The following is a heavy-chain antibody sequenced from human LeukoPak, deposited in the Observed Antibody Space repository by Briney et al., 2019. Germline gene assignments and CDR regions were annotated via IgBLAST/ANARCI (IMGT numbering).Heavy chain of an antibody. D-gene: IGHD3-9*01. V-gene: IGHV1-46*01. CDR1: GYSFTRYF. CDR3: AREPPATGYYDY. CDR2: INPSGDGT. J-gene: IGHJ4*02. Sequence: VASVKVSCKASGYSFTRYFMHWGRQAPGQGVEWVGVINPSGDGTSYTQKFQGRVTITRDMSTSTLFMELTSLRSEDTAVYFCAREPPATGYYDYWGQGTLVTVSS.